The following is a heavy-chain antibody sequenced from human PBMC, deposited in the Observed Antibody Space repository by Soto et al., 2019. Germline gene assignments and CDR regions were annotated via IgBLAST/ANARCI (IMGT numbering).Heavy chain of an antibody. Sequence: QVQLVQSGAEVKKPGSSVKVSCKASGGTFSSYAISWVRQAPGQGLEWMGGIIPIFGTANYAQKFQGRVTIXXDXYMXTAYMELSSLRSEDTAVYYCARAQLYGDYVRYFDLWGRGTLVTVSS. V-gene: IGHV1-69*12. CDR2: IIPIFGTA. D-gene: IGHD4-17*01. CDR1: GGTFSSYA. J-gene: IGHJ2*01. CDR3: ARAQLYGDYVRYFDL.